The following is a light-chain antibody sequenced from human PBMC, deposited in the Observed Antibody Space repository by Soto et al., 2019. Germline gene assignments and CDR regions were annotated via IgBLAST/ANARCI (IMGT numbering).Light chain of an antibody. V-gene: IGLV2-14*01. CDR2: DVS. Sequence: SVVTQPASVSGAPWQAITISCTGTSRDVGGYNYVSWYQQHPGKAPKLMIYDVSNRPSGVSNRFSGSKSGNTVSLTISGLQAEDEADYYCSSYTSSSTLVFGTGTKVTVL. CDR3: SSYTSSSTLV. J-gene: IGLJ1*01. CDR1: SRDVGGYNY.